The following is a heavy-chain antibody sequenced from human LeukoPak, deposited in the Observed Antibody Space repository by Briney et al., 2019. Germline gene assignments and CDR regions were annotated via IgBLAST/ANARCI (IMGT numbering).Heavy chain of an antibody. CDR2: ISGSGGST. J-gene: IGHJ3*02. D-gene: IGHD3-22*01. V-gene: IGHV3-23*01. CDR1: GFTFSSYA. Sequence: GGSLRLSCAASGFTFSSYAMSWVRQAPGKGLEWVSAISGSGGSTYYADSMKGRFTISRDNSKNTLYLQMNSLRAEDTAVYYCAKSINYYYDSSGYYRAFDIWGQGTMVTVSS. CDR3: AKSINYYYDSSGYYRAFDI.